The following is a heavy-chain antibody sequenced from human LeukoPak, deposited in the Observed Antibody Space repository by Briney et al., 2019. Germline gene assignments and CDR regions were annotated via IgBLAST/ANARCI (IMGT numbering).Heavy chain of an antibody. CDR2: ISWNSGSI. J-gene: IGHJ4*02. Sequence: MHWVXXAPGKGLEWVSGISWNSGSIVYADSVKGRFTISRDNAKNSLYLQMNSLRAEDTALYYCAKDPFYDSSGYFDYWGQGTLVTVSS. V-gene: IGHV3-9*01. CDR3: AKDPFYDSSGYFDY. D-gene: IGHD3-22*01.